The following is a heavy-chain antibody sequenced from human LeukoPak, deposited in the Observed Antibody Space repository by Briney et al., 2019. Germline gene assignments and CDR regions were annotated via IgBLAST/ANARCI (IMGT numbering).Heavy chain of an antibody. CDR1: GYTLTELS. V-gene: IGHV1-24*01. J-gene: IGHJ5*02. D-gene: IGHD3-16*01. CDR2: FDPEDGEA. CDR3: ATAQLGPNWFDP. Sequence: ASVKVSCKVSGYTLTELSMHWVRQAPGKGREWMGGFDPEDGEAIYAQKFQGRVTMTEDTSTDTAYMELSSLRSEDTAVYYCATAQLGPNWFDPWGQGTLVTVSS.